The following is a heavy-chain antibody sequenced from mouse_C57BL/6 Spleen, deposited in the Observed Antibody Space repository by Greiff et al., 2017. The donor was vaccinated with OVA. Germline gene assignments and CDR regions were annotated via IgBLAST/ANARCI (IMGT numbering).Heavy chain of an antibody. J-gene: IGHJ4*01. Sequence: EVHLVESGEGLVKPGGSLKLSCAASGFTFSSYAMSWVRQTPEKRLEWVAYISSCGDYIYYADTVKGRFTISRDNARNTLYLQMSSLKSEDTAMYYGTRDHDLYAVDYWGQGTSVTVSS. D-gene: IGHD2-12*01. CDR1: GFTFSSYA. CDR3: TRDHDLYAVDY. V-gene: IGHV5-9-1*02. CDR2: ISSCGDYI.